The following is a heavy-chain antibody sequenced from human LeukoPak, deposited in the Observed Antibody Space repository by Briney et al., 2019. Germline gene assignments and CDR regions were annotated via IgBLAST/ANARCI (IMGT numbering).Heavy chain of an antibody. Sequence: GGSLRLSCAASGLTLGSRRMAWVRQAAGKGLDCVADINEDGTEKNYLDSVRGRFTISRDNAKNLMYLQMNSLRAEDTAIYYCVTWRTGFWSEYDYWGLGTLVTVSS. V-gene: IGHV3-7*05. J-gene: IGHJ4*02. CDR2: INEDGTEK. CDR1: GLTLGSRR. CDR3: VTWRTGFWSEYDY. D-gene: IGHD1-14*01.